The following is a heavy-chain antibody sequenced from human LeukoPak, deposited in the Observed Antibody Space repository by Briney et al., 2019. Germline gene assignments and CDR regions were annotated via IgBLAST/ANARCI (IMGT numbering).Heavy chain of an antibody. Sequence: PGGSLRLSCAASGFTFSNYWMHWVRQAPGKGLVWVSRINSDGINTSYADSVKGRFTISRDNAKKSLYLQMNSLRAEDTAVYYCTRDSYCSSTSCYRGHFDSWGQGTLVTVSS. J-gene: IGHJ4*02. CDR3: TRDSYCSSTSCYRGHFDS. D-gene: IGHD2-2*01. CDR2: INSDGINT. CDR1: GFTFSNYW. V-gene: IGHV3-74*01.